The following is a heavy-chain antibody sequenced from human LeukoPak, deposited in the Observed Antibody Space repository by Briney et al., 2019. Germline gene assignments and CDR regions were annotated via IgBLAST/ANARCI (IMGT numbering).Heavy chain of an antibody. CDR1: GFTFSSSS. D-gene: IGHD2-15*01. CDR2: LSGSGGST. CDR3: AKGRTPDY. J-gene: IGHJ4*02. Sequence: PGGSLRLSCAASGFTFSSSSMNWVRQAPGQGLEWVSALSGSGGSTFYADSVKGRFTISRDNSNNTLFLQMNSLRAEDTAVYYCAKGRTPDYWGRGTLVTVSS. V-gene: IGHV3-23*01.